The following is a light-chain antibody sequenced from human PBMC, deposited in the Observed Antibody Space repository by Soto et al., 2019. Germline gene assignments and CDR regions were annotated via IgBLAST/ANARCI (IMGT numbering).Light chain of an antibody. CDR3: QQYNSYSGT. V-gene: IGKV1-5*03. Sequence: DIQMTQSPSTLSASVGDRVTITCRASQSIGSWLAWYQQKPGKAPKLLIYKASSFESGVPSRFSGSGAGTEFTVNISSLQPDDFATYYCQQYNSYSGTFGQGTKVDIK. J-gene: IGKJ1*01. CDR1: QSIGSW. CDR2: KAS.